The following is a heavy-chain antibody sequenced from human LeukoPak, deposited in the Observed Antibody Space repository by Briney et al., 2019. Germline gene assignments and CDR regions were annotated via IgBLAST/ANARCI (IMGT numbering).Heavy chain of an antibody. D-gene: IGHD3-9*01. J-gene: IGHJ4*02. V-gene: IGHV3-23*01. Sequence: PGGSLRLSCAASGFTFSSYAMSWVRHAPGEELEWVSAISDSGGTTYYADSVKGRFTISRDNSKNTLYLQMNSLRAEDTAVYYCAKEGGYYDILSNPYYFDYWGQGTLVTVSS. CDR3: AKEGGYYDILSNPYYFDY. CDR2: ISDSGGTT. CDR1: GFTFSSYA.